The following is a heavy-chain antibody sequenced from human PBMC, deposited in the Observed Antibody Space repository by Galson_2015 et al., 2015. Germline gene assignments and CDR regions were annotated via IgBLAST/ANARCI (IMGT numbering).Heavy chain of an antibody. CDR2: IWYDGSNK. D-gene: IGHD3-3*01. J-gene: IGHJ4*02. CDR1: GFTFSSYG. V-gene: IGHV3-33*01. CDR3: ARDYDFWSGYYEGDYFDY. Sequence: SLRLSCAASGFTFSSYGTHWVRQAPGKGLEWVAVIWYDGSNKYYADSVKGRFTISRDNSKNTLYLQMNSLRAEDTAVYYCARDYDFWSGYYEGDYFDYWGQGTLVTVSS.